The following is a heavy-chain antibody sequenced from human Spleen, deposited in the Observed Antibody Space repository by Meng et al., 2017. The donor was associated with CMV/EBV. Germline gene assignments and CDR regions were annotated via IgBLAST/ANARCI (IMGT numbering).Heavy chain of an antibody. D-gene: IGHD3/OR15-3a*01. V-gene: IGHV1-18*01. CDR2: ISVYNGHT. CDR3: ARRGDFRTAYLVDY. J-gene: IGHJ4*02. Sequence: ASVKVSCKTSGYTFTSYGINWVRQAPGQGLEWMGWISVYNGHTNYAQKLQDRVTMTTDTSPSTAYMELRSLRSDDTAVYYCARRGDFRTAYLVDYWGQGTLVTVSS. CDR1: GYTFTSYG.